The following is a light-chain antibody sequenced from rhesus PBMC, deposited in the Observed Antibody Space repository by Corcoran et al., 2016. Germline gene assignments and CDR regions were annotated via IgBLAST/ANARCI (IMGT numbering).Light chain of an antibody. CDR1: QSVSSS. Sequence: EIVMTQYPATLSLFPGERATLSCRASQSVSSSLAWYLQKPGQAPRLLLYGASSRATGIPDRFSGSGSGTDVTLTINSLEPEDVAVYYCLQHSTWPYSFGQGTKVEIK. V-gene: IGKV3-24*01. CDR2: GAS. CDR3: LQHSTWPYS. J-gene: IGKJ2*01.